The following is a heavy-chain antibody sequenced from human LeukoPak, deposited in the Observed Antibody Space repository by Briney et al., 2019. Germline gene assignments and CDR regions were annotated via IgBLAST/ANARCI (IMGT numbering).Heavy chain of an antibody. Sequence: SVKVSFKASGGTFSNYASNWVRQAPGQGLEWMGRIIPILGVPDYAQRFQGRVTITADISTTTAYMELSSLRSEDTAVYYCARGRYYGSGTYYLDAAYWGQGTLVTVSS. CDR2: IIPILGVP. V-gene: IGHV1-69*04. D-gene: IGHD3-10*01. CDR1: GGTFSNYA. J-gene: IGHJ4*02. CDR3: ARGRYYGSGTYYLDAAY.